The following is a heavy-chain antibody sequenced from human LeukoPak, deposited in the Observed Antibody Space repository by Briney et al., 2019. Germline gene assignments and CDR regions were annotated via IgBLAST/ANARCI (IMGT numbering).Heavy chain of an antibody. V-gene: IGHV3-11*06. CDR3: ARRAMVRGVMNAFDI. D-gene: IGHD3-10*01. Sequence: GGSLRLSCAASGFTFSDYYMSWVRQAPGKGLEWVSYISSSSSYTNYADSVKGRFTISRDNAKNSLYLQMNSLRAEDTAVYYCARRAMVRGVMNAFDIWGQGTMVTVSS. J-gene: IGHJ3*02. CDR1: GFTFSDYY. CDR2: ISSSSSYT.